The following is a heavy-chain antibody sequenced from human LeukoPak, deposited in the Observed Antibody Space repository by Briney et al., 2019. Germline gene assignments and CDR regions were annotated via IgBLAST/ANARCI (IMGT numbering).Heavy chain of an antibody. D-gene: IGHD5-24*01. V-gene: IGHV3-30*04. Sequence: PGGSLRLSCAASGFSFSTYAMHWVRQAPGKGLEWVALISYDGSNKYYADSVKGRFTISRDNSKDTLYLQMHSLRAEDTALYYCAKAQRSRDGYNFFGYWGQGTLVTVSS. CDR3: AKAQRSRDGYNFFGY. CDR1: GFSFSTYA. CDR2: ISYDGSNK. J-gene: IGHJ4*02.